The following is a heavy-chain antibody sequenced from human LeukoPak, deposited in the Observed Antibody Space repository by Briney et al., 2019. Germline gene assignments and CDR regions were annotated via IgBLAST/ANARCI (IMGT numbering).Heavy chain of an antibody. CDR2: ISSNGGST. J-gene: IGHJ3*02. CDR3: ARDPAAAGRAGAFDI. V-gene: IGHV3-64*01. Sequence: GGSLRLSCAASGFTFSSYAMHWVRQAPGKGLEYVSAISSNGGSTYYANSVKGRFAISRDNSKNTLYLQMGSLRAEDMAVYYCARDPAAAGRAGAFDIWGQGTMVTVSS. CDR1: GFTFSSYA. D-gene: IGHD6-13*01.